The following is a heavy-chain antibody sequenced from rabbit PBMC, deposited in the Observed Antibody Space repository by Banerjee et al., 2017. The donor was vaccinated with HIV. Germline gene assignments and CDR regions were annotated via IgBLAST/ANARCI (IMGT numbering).Heavy chain of an antibody. V-gene: IGHV1S45*01. CDR1: GFSFSSSYW. CDR3: ARDTSTSFSTYGMDL. D-gene: IGHD1-1*01. J-gene: IGHJ6*01. Sequence: QEQLEESGGDLVKPEGSLTLTCTASGFSFSSSYWICWVRQAPGKGLEWIACIYVGSSGNIYYASWAKGRFTISKTSSTTVTLQMTSLTAADTATYFCARDTSTSFSTYGMDLWGPGTLVTVS. CDR2: IYVGSSGNI.